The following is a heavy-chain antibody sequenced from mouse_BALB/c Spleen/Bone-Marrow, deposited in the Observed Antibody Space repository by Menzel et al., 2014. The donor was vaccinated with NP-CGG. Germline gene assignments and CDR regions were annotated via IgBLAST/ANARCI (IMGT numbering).Heavy chain of an antibody. CDR3: ARGDGNYPFYAMDY. CDR2: IYPGDGDT. Sequence: VKLVESGAELVRPGSSVKISCKASGYAFSSYWMNWVKQRPGQGLEWIGQIYPGDGDTNYNGKFKGKATLTADKPSSTAYMQLSSLTSEDSAVYFCARGDGNYPFYAMDYWGQGTSVTVSS. CDR1: GYAFSSYW. D-gene: IGHD2-1*01. J-gene: IGHJ4*01. V-gene: IGHV1-80*01.